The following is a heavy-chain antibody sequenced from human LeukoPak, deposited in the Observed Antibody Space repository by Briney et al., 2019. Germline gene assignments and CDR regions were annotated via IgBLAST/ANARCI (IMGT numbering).Heavy chain of an antibody. CDR2: ISSSSTYI. D-gene: IGHD6-19*01. V-gene: IGHV3-21*01. CDR3: ARLYSSGWFFDY. CDR1: GFTFSSYN. J-gene: IGHJ4*02. Sequence: GGSLRLSCAASGFTFSSYNMNWVRQAPGKGLEWVSSISSSSTYIYYADSVKGRFTISRDNAKNSLYLQMNSLRAEDTAVYCCARLYSSGWFFDYWGQGTLATVSS.